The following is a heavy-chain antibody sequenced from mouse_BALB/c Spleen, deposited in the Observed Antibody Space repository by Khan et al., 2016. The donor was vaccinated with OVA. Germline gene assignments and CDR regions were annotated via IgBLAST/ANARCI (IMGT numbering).Heavy chain of an antibody. Sequence: VQLKESGAELGRPGSSVKLSCKTSGFTFTSYGIKWVRQRPGQGLEWIGYIYPGNGYTGYNEKIQGKATLTSDTSSSTAYMQLTTLTSEASELYFCAAAYYTNYFDYWGKGTTLAVSS. CDR1: GFTFTSYG. CDR2: IYPGNGYT. V-gene: IGHV1S134*01. D-gene: IGHD2-12*01. CDR3: AAAYYTNYFDY. J-gene: IGHJ2*01.